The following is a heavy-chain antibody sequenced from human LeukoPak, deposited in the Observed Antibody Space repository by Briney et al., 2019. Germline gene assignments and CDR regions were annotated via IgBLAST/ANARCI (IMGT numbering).Heavy chain of an antibody. CDR1: GFTFSDYY. J-gene: IGHJ4*02. CDR2: ISSSGSTI. V-gene: IGHV3-11*01. Sequence: KPGGSLRLSCAASGFTFSDYYMSWIRQAPGKGLEWVSYISSSGSTIYYADSVKGRFTISRDNSKNTLYLQMNSLRAEDTAVYYCAKDRVGATLYFDFWGQGTLLTVSS. CDR3: AKDRVGATLYFDF. D-gene: IGHD1-26*01.